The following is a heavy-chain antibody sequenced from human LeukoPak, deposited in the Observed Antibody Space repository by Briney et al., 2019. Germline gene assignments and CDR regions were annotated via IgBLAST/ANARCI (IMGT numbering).Heavy chain of an antibody. V-gene: IGHV4-38-2*02. D-gene: IGHD3-3*02. CDR1: GYSISSGYY. CDR2: ISHSGST. CDR3: ARLRRSRLAEFDY. Sequence: SETLSLTCTVSGYSISSGYYWGWIRQPPGKGLKWIGSISHSGSTYYNPSLKSRVTISVDTSKNQFSLKLSSLTAADTAVYYCARLRRSRLAEFDYWGQGTLVTVSS. J-gene: IGHJ4*02.